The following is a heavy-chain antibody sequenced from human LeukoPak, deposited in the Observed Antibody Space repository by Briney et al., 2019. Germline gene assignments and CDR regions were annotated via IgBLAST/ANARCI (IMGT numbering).Heavy chain of an antibody. Sequence: PGESLRLSCAASGFTFSSYAMSWVRQSPGEGLEWVSTISVSGGTYYAASVKERFTISRDNTKNTLYLQMDSRRAEDTAVYYCARDDYGFDYWGQGTLVTVSS. D-gene: IGHD4-17*01. J-gene: IGHJ4*02. CDR1: GFTFSSYA. CDR3: ARDDYGFDY. CDR2: ISVSGGT. V-gene: IGHV3-23*01.